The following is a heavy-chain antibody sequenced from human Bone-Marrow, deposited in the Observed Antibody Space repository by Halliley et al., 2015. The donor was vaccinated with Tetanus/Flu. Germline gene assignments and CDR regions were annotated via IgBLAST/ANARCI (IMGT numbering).Heavy chain of an antibody. D-gene: IGHD3-10*01. J-gene: IGHJ6*02. Sequence: EWVSSIGTAADTYYLGSVKGRFTISRENAKNSLYLQMNSLRAEDTAVYYCARAGSSYHYYGMDVWGQGTTVPVSS. CDR3: ARAGSSYHYYGMDV. V-gene: IGHV3-13*01. CDR2: IGTAADT.